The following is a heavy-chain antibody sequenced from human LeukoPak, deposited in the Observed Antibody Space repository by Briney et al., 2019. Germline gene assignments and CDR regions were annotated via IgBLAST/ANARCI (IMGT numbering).Heavy chain of an antibody. CDR3: ARDPYNGNYGDSYYYYMDV. CDR2: ITSSSSYT. Sequence: GGSLRLSCAASGFTFSSYGMSWVRQAPGKGLEWVSSITSSSSYTFYADSVKGRFTISRDNAKNSLYLQMNSLRAEDTAIYYCARDPYNGNYGDSYYYYMDVWGKGTTVTISS. V-gene: IGHV3-21*01. J-gene: IGHJ6*03. CDR1: GFTFSSYG. D-gene: IGHD1-26*01.